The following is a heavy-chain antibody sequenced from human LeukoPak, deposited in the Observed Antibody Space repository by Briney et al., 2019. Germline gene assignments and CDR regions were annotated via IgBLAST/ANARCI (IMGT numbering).Heavy chain of an antibody. CDR3: ARHQDYYDSSGYYS. V-gene: IGHV5-51*01. J-gene: IGHJ4*02. CDR1: GYSSNTHW. CDR2: IYPGDSDT. D-gene: IGHD3-22*01. Sequence: GESLKISCKASGYSSNTHWIGWVRQMPGKGLEWMGIIYPGDSDTRYSPSFQGQVTISADKSISTAYLQWSSLKASDTAMYYCARHQDYYDSSGYYSWGQGTLVTVSS.